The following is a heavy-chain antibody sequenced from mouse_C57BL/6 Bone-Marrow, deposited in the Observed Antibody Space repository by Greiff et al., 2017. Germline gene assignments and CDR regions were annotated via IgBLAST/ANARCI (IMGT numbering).Heavy chain of an antibody. J-gene: IGHJ1*03. Sequence: EVKLVESGPGLVKPSQSLSLTCSVTGYSITSGYYWNWIRQFPGNKLEWMGYISYDCSNNYNPSLKNRISITRDTSKNQFFLKLNSVTTEDTATXEGATASQLVRGGSYWYCDVWGTGTTLTVSS. CDR3: ATASQLVRGGSYWYCDV. CDR1: GYSITSGYY. D-gene: IGHD2-14*01. V-gene: IGHV3-6*01. CDR2: ISYDCSN.